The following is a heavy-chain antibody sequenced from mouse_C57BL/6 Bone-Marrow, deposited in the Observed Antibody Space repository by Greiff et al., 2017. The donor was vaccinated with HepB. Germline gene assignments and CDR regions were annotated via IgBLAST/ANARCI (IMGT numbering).Heavy chain of an antibody. Sequence: EVKLVESGGGLVKPGGSLKLSCAASGFTFSDYGMHWVRQAPEKGLEWVAYISSGSSTIYYADTAKGRFTISRDNAKNTLFLQMTSLRSEDTAMYYWAKTAQPFGGGQGTTLTVSS. J-gene: IGHJ2*01. D-gene: IGHD3-2*02. CDR1: GFTFSDYG. CDR3: AKTAQPFG. CDR2: ISSGSSTI. V-gene: IGHV5-17*01.